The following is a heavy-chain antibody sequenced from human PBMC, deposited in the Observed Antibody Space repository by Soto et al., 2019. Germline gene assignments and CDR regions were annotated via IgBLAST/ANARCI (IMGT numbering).Heavy chain of an antibody. J-gene: IGHJ6*02. V-gene: IGHV3-64D*06. Sequence: GGSLRLSCPASGFTFSSYAMHWVRQAPGKGLEYVSAISSNGGSTYYADSVKGRFTISRDNSKNTLYLQMSSLRAEDTAVYYCVKVVSSSSRMDVWGQGTTVTVSS. D-gene: IGHD6-6*01. CDR3: VKVVSSSSRMDV. CDR1: GFTFSSYA. CDR2: ISSNGGST.